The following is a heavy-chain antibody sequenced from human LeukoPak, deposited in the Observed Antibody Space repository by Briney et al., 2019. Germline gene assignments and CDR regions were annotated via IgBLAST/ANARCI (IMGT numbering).Heavy chain of an antibody. CDR1: GFTFSSYA. CDR2: INGSGGTT. CDR3: ATQQQLVL. V-gene: IGHV3-23*01. Sequence: GGSLRLSCAASGFTFSSYAMSWVRQAPGKGLEWVSTINGSGGTTYYADSVKGRFTISRDNSKNTLYLQMNSLRAEDTAIYYCATQQQLVLWGQGTLDTVSS. D-gene: IGHD6-13*01. J-gene: IGHJ4*02.